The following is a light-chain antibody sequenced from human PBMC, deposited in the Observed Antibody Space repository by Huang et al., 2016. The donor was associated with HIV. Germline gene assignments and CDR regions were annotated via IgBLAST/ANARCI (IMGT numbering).Light chain of an antibody. CDR2: DAS. V-gene: IGKV3-15*01. J-gene: IGKJ1*01. Sequence: EIVMTQSPATLSVSPGERATLSCRASQTITRLAWYQTKPGQAPRLLIYDASSRATGVPARFSGGGSGTDFTLTVSSLQSDDFALYYCQQYDDWPPWTFGQGTQVDMK. CDR3: QQYDDWPPWT. CDR1: QTITR.